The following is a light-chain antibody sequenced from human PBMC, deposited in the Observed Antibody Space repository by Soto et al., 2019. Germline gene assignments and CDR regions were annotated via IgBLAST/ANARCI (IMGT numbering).Light chain of an antibody. V-gene: IGKV3-15*01. CDR3: QQYNNWPYT. CDR1: QSVSSN. Sequence: EIVMTQSPATLSVSPGERATLSCRASQSVSSNLAWYQQKPGQAPRLLIYGASTRATGIPARFSGSGSGTDFPLTISRLQSEDFAVYYCQQYNNWPYTFGQGTKLEIK. J-gene: IGKJ2*01. CDR2: GAS.